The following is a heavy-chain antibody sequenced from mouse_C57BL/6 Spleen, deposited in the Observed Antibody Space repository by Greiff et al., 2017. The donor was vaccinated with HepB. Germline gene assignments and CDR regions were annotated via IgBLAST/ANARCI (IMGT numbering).Heavy chain of an antibody. D-gene: IGHD2-1*01. CDR3: ARWGGNYGFDY. CDR1: GYTFTSYW. V-gene: IGHV1-52*01. CDR2: IDPSDSET. J-gene: IGHJ2*01. Sequence: QVHVKQPGAELVRPGSSVKLSCKASGYTFTSYWMHWVKQRPIQGLEWIGNIDPSDSETHYNQKFKDKATLTVDKSSSTAYMQLSSLTSEDSAVYYCARWGGNYGFDYWGQGTTLTVSS.